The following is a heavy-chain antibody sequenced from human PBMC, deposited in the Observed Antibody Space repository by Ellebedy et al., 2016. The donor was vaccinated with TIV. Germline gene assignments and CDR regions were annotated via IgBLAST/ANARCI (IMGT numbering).Heavy chain of an antibody. V-gene: IGHV1-2*04. CDR2: INPNSGGT. D-gene: IGHD5-12*01. J-gene: IGHJ4*02. CDR3: ARDPYQMATIRGYFDY. CDR1: GYTFTGYY. Sequence: ASVQVSCKASGYTFTGYYMHWVRQPPGQGLEWMGWINPNSGGTNYAQKFQGWVTITRDTSASTAYMELSSLRSEDTAVYYCARDPYQMATIRGYFDYWGQGTLVAVSP.